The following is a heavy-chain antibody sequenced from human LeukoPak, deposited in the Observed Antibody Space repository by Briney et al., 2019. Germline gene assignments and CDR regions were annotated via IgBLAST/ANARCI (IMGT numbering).Heavy chain of an antibody. V-gene: IGHV3-72*01. D-gene: IGHD4-23*01. Sequence: GGSLRLSCAASGFTFSDHYMDWVRQAPGKGLEWVGRTRNKANSYTTEYAASVKGRFTISRDDSKNSLYLQMNSLKTEDTAVYYCARDRWELDAFDIWGQGTMVTVSS. CDR2: TRNKANSYTT. J-gene: IGHJ3*02. CDR3: ARDRWELDAFDI. CDR1: GFTFSDHY.